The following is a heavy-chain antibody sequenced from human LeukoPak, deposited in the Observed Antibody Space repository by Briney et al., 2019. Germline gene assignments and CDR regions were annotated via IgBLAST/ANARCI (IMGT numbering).Heavy chain of an antibody. D-gene: IGHD6-6*01. V-gene: IGHV3-48*03. CDR3: ARYRIQLVAGYFVY. J-gene: IGHJ4*02. Sequence: GGSLRLSCAASGFTLSTYEMHWVRQAPGKGLERVSYISSSGSTIYYADSVKGRFTISRDNAKNSLYLQMNSLRAEDTAVYYCARYRIQLVAGYFVYWGQGTLVTASS. CDR1: GFTLSTYE. CDR2: ISSSGSTI.